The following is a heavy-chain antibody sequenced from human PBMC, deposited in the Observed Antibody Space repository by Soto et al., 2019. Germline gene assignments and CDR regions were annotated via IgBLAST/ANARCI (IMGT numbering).Heavy chain of an antibody. V-gene: IGHV5-51*01. J-gene: IGHJ5*02. D-gene: IGHD1-1*01. Sequence: GESLKISCQGSGSSFTRYWIGWVRQMPGKGLEWMGIIYPGDSDTRYSPSFQGHVTISADKSISTAYLQWSSLNASYTAMYYCARLHKFWIDWFYPWGQGILV. CDR1: GSSFTRYW. CDR3: ARLHKFWIDWFYP. CDR2: IYPGDSDT.